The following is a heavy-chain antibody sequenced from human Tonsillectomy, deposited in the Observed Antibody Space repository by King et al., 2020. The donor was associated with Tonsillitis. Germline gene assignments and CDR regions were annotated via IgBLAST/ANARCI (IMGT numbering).Heavy chain of an antibody. CDR3: ARGPYCSGGSCYSIYYFDY. Sequence: QLVQSGAEVKKPGASVKVSCKASGYTFTSYDINWVRQATGQGLEWMGWMNPNSGNTGYAQKFQGRVTMTRNTSISTAYMELSSLRSEDTAVYYCARGPYCSGGSCYSIYYFDYWGQGTLFTVSS. CDR1: GYTFTSYD. CDR2: MNPNSGNT. J-gene: IGHJ4*02. D-gene: IGHD2-15*01. V-gene: IGHV1-8*01.